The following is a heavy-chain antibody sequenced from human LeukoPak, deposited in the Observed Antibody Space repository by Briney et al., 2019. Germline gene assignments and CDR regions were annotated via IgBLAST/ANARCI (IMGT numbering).Heavy chain of an antibody. J-gene: IGHJ4*02. Sequence: GGSLRLSCAASGFTFSSYAMSWVRQAPGKGLEWVSAISGSGGSTYHAASVKGRFTISRDNSKNTLYLQMNSLTAEDTAVYYCAKEGAYDYAHLSEIYYFDYWGQGTLVTVSS. D-gene: IGHD3-16*01. CDR1: GFTFSSYA. CDR2: ISGSGGST. CDR3: AKEGAYDYAHLSEIYYFDY. V-gene: IGHV3-23*01.